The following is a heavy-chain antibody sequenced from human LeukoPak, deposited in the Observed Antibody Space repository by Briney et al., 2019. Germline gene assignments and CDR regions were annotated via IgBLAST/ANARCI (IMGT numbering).Heavy chain of an antibody. CDR3: AKSGGPYDYIRGTYRPSPREYFDY. D-gene: IGHD3-16*02. CDR1: GFTFNSYA. V-gene: IGHV3-23*01. J-gene: IGHJ4*02. Sequence: GGSLRLSCAASGFTFNSYAMSWVRQAPGKGLEWVSGIAGSGDYTYYADSVKGRFTISRDYSKDILYLQMNSLRAEDTAVYFCAKSGGPYDYIRGTYRPSPREYFDYWGQGTLVTVSS. CDR2: IAGSGDYT.